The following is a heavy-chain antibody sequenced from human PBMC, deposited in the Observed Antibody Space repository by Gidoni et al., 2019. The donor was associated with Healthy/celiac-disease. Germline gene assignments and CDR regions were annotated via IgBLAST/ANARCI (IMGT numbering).Heavy chain of an antibody. Sequence: EVQLVESGGVVVQPGGSLRLSCAASGSTFDDYTMHWVRQAPGKGLEWVSLISWDGGSTYYADSVKGRFTISRDNSKNSLNLQMNSLRTEDTALYYCAKDIQAVGRGYYYGMDVWGQGTTVTVSS. CDR3: AKDIQAVGRGYYYGMDV. V-gene: IGHV3-43*01. J-gene: IGHJ6*02. CDR2: ISWDGGST. CDR1: GSTFDDYT. D-gene: IGHD1-1*01.